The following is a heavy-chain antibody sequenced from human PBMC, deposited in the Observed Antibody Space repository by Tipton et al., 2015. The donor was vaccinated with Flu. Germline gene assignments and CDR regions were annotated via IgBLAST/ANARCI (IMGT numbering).Heavy chain of an antibody. CDR1: GDSISSYY. J-gene: IGHJ4*02. Sequence: TLSLTCTVSGDSISSYYWSWIRQPAGKGLEWIGYIYDSGITYYNPSLSSRVVISIDTSKNQFYLRLSSVTAADTAVYYCARGATRRPFSGYDYTGYWGQGTLVTVSS. CDR3: ARGATRRPFSGYDYTGY. V-gene: IGHV4-59*06. CDR2: IYDSGIT. D-gene: IGHD5-12*01.